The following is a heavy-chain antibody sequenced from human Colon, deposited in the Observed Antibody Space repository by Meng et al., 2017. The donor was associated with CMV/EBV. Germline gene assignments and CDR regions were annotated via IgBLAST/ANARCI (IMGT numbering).Heavy chain of an antibody. CDR1: GFTFSNSD. J-gene: IGHJ4*02. Sequence: GESLKISCAASGFTFSNSDMNWVRQAPGKGLEWVSGVSWNGSRTHYAGSLKGRFIISRDNSRNFLYQQMNSLRAEDTAVYYCARERGDIYCSSTSCYHDYWGQGTLVTVSS. CDR2: VSWNGSRT. V-gene: IGHV3-19*01. CDR3: ARERGDIYCSSTSCYHDY. D-gene: IGHD2-2*01.